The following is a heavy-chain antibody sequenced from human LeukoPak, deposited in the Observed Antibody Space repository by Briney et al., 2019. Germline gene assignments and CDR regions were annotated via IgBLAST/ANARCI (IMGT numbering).Heavy chain of an antibody. Sequence: PSETLSLTCTVSGGSISSNYWSWLRQPPGKGLEWIGYIYDSGTTNYNPSLKSRATISEDMSKNQFSLKVRSVTAADTAVYYCARSTGGWSYFDHWGQGILVTVSS. J-gene: IGHJ4*02. V-gene: IGHV4-59*01. CDR1: GGSISSNY. CDR3: ARSTGGWSYFDH. D-gene: IGHD6-19*01. CDR2: IYDSGTT.